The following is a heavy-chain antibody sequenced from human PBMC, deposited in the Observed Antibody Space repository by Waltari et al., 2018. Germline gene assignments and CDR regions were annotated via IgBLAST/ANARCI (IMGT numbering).Heavy chain of an antibody. D-gene: IGHD1-7*01. Sequence: QLQLQESGPGLVKPSETLSLTCAVSGASISSSNFYWGWIRQPPGKGLEWIGTITYTGSTYYSPSLEGRVTISLDRSKNQFSLDLNSLTATDTAMYYCARRIIGTMADYWGQGTLVTVSS. CDR3: ARRIIGTMADY. CDR1: GASISSSNFY. CDR2: ITYTGST. J-gene: IGHJ4*02. V-gene: IGHV4-39*07.